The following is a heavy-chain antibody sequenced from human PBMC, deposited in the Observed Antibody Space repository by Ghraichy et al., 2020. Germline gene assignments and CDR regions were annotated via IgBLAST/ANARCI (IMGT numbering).Heavy chain of an antibody. CDR2: IYYSGRT. CDR3: ARESYDSSGYYSSALFDY. CDR1: GGSISSYY. J-gene: IGHJ4*02. Sequence: SETLSLTCTVSGGSISSYYWSWIRQPPGKGLEWIGYIYYSGRTSYNPSLKSRVTISVDTSKNQFSLKLSSVTAADTAVYYCARESYDSSGYYSSALFDYWGQGTLVTVSS. V-gene: IGHV4-59*01. D-gene: IGHD3-22*01.